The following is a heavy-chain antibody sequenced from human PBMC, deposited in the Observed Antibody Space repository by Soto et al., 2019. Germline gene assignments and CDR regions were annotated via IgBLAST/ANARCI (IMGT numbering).Heavy chain of an antibody. CDR1: GFSLSTSKVG. CDR3: AHDSNDLYGFDY. D-gene: IGHD3-16*01. V-gene: IGHV2-5*02. J-gene: IGHJ4*02. Sequence: QITLKESGPPLVKPTQTLTLTCTFSGFSLSTSKVGVGWIRQSPGKALEWLALIYWDDNVHYSPSLKSRLTLTKDTSKNQVVLKMTNMDPVDTATYYCAHDSNDLYGFDYWGQGTLVTVSS. CDR2: IYWDDNV.